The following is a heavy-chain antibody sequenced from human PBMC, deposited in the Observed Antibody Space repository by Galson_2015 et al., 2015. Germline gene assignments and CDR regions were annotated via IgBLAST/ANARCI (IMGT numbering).Heavy chain of an antibody. J-gene: IGHJ6*02. CDR2: IYSGGST. Sequence: SLRLSCAASGFTVSSNYMSWVCQAPGKGLEWVSVIYSGGSTYYADSVKGRFTISRDNSKNTLYLQMNSLRAEDTAVYYCARWGLYGSGSYSDRSINVWGQGTTVTVSS. CDR3: ARWGLYGSGSYSDRSINV. D-gene: IGHD3-10*01. CDR1: GFTVSSNY. V-gene: IGHV3-53*01.